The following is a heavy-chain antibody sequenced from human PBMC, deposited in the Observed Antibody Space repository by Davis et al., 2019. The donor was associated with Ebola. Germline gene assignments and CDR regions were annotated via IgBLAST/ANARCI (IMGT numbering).Heavy chain of an antibody. D-gene: IGHD3-22*01. CDR2: ISGYNGDT. CDR1: GYNFSNYG. V-gene: IGHV1-18*01. Sequence: ASVKVSCKASGYNFSNYGVSWVRQAPGQGLQWVGWISGYNGDTNYAGDFQGRVTMTTDTSTGTVYMELRSLRSDDTAVYYCARGGIVADWYAMDVWGQGTTVTVSS. CDR3: ARGGIVADWYAMDV. J-gene: IGHJ6*02.